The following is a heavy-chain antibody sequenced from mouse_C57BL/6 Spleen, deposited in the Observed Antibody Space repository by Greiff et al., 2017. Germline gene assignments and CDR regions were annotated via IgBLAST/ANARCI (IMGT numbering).Heavy chain of an antibody. V-gene: IGHV1-80*01. D-gene: IGHD1-1*01. CDR2: IYPGDGDT. J-gene: IGHJ3*01. CDR3: ARLHYGSSYGFAY. CDR1: GYAFSSYW. Sequence: QVQLKQSGAELVKPGASVKISCKASGYAFSSYWMNWVKQRPGKGLEWIGQIYPGDGDTNYNGKFKGKATLTADKSSSTAYMQLSSLTSEDSAVYFCARLHYGSSYGFAYWGQGTLVTVSA.